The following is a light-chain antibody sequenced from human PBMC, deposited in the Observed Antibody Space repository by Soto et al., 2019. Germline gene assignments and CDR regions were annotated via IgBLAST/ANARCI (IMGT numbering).Light chain of an antibody. V-gene: IGKV1-39*01. CDR3: QQNDSIPRT. CDR2: APS. CDR1: QSISNF. Sequence: DIQMTQSPSSLSASVGDRVTITCRASQSISNFLIWYQQKPGKAPKYLIYAPSILQSGVPSRFSGCGSWTALTLTISSLQPEDFGTYYCQQNDSIPRTFGQGTRLEIK. J-gene: IGKJ5*01.